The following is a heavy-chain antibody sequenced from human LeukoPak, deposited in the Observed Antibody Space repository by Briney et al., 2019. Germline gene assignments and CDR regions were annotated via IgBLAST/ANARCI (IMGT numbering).Heavy chain of an antibody. CDR1: GFTFSSYS. D-gene: IGHD3-3*01. J-gene: IGHJ4*02. CDR2: ISSSSSTI. CDR3: AKWDSYYNFWSGYYIY. Sequence: GGSLRLSCAASGFTFSSYSMNWVRQAPGKGLEWVSYISSSSSTIYYADSVKGRFTISRDNSKNTLYLQVNSLRAEDTAVYYCAKWDSYYNFWSGYYIYWGQGTLVTVSS. V-gene: IGHV3-48*01.